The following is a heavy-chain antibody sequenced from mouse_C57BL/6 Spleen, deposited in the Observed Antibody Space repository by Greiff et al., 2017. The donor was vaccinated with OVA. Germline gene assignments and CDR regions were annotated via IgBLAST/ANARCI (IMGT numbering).Heavy chain of an antibody. CDR3: ARTNSKGYFDY. CDR1: GYAFSSSW. J-gene: IGHJ2*01. V-gene: IGHV1-82*01. D-gene: IGHD2-5*01. Sequence: VQLQQSGPELVKPGASVKISCKASGYAFSSSWLNWVKQRPGKGLEWIGRIYPGDGDTNYNGKFKGKATLTADKSSSTAYMQLSSLTSEDSAVYFCARTNSKGYFDYWGQGTTLTVSS. CDR2: IYPGDGDT.